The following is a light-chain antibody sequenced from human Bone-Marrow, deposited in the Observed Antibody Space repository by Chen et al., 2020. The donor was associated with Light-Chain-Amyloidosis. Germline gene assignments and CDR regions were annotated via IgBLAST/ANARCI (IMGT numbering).Light chain of an antibody. J-gene: IGLJ1*01. CDR1: SSDVGSYNL. V-gene: IGLV2-23*02. Sequence: QSALTQPASVSGSPGQSITISCTGTSSDVGSYNLVSWYQQHPGKAPKLMISEVSKRPSGVSHRFSGSKSGNTASLTISGLQAEDEADYYCCSYTGGSTYVFADGTKVTVL. CDR2: EVS. CDR3: CSYTGGSTYV.